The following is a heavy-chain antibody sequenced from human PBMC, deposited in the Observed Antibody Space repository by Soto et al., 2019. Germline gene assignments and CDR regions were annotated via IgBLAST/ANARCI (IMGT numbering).Heavy chain of an antibody. CDR2: ISSSGRSI. CDR1: GFTFSDYY. D-gene: IGHD3-22*01. J-gene: IGHJ3*02. V-gene: IGHV3-11*01. Sequence: VGSRRLSCAASGFTFSDYYMSCIRQAPGKGLEWVSDISSSGRSIYYADSVKGRFTISRENAKTSMYVQMHRLRAEDTAVYYCARAHYYYDSSGYYFDAFDIWGQGTLVTVSS. CDR3: ARAHYYYDSSGYYFDAFDI.